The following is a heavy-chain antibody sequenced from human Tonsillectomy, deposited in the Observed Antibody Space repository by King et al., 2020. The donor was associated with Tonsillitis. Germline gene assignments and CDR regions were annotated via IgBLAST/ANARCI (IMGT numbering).Heavy chain of an antibody. D-gene: IGHD3-16*01. V-gene: IGHV3-30*19. Sequence: HVQLVESGGGVVQPGGSLRLSCAASGFTFSHHGMHWVRQAPGRGLEWVAHITYDVSNKYYADSVQGRFTISRDNYKNTPYLQMNSLRAEDTAVYYCARDAGSYAIDYWGQGTLVTVSS. J-gene: IGHJ4*02. CDR2: ITYDVSNK. CDR1: GFTFSHHG. CDR3: ARDAGSYAIDY.